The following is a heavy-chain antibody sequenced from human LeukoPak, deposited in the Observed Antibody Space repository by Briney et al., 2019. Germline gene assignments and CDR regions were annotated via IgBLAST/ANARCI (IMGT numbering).Heavy chain of an antibody. V-gene: IGHV4-59*11. J-gene: IGHJ3*02. CDR1: GGSISSHY. CDR3: ARDPTTVTKGFDI. CDR2: ISYSGNT. Sequence: PSETLSLTCTVSGGSISSHYWTWIRQPTGQGLEWIGYISYSGNTNYNPSLRSRVTILVDTSKNQISLKLSSVTAADTAVYYCARDPTTVTKGFDIWGQGTTVTVSS. D-gene: IGHD4-17*01.